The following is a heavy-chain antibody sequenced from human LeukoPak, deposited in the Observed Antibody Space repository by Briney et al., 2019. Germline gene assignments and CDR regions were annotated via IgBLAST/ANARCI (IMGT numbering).Heavy chain of an antibody. Sequence: PGGSLRLSCAASGFTFDDYAMHWVRQAPGKGLEWVSGISWNSGSIGYADSVKGRFTISRDNAKNSLYLQMNSLRAEDTALYYCAKGKGYYYDSSAFDYWGQGTLVTVSS. D-gene: IGHD3-22*01. J-gene: IGHJ4*02. CDR3: AKGKGYYYDSSAFDY. CDR2: ISWNSGSI. CDR1: GFTFDDYA. V-gene: IGHV3-9*01.